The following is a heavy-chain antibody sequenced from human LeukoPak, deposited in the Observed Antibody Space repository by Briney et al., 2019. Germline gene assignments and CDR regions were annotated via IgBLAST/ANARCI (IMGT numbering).Heavy chain of an antibody. D-gene: IGHD3-9*01. CDR3: ARDYDVLTGSQFDY. CDR1: GFTFNTYT. J-gene: IGHJ4*02. CDR2: ISGSSGII. V-gene: IGHV3-48*01. Sequence: PGGSLRLSCAASGFTFNTYTMNWVRQAPGKGLEWVSYISGSSGIIDYADSVRGRFTISRDNAKNSLYLQMNSLRAEDTAVYYCARDYDVLTGSQFDYWGQGTLVTVSS.